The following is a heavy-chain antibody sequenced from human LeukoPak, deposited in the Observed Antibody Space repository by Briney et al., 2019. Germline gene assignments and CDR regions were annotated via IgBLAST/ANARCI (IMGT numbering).Heavy chain of an antibody. CDR3: ATTGGSGAGS. CDR2: VYYNGNT. CDR1: GGSISRYY. V-gene: IGHV4-59*01. Sequence: SETLSLTCTVSGGSISRYYWSWIRQPPGKGLEWIGYVYYNGNTNYNPSLKSRVTISVATSKSQFSLKLNSVTAADTAVYYCATTGGSGAGSWGQRTVVTVSS. J-gene: IGHJ5*02. D-gene: IGHD5-12*01.